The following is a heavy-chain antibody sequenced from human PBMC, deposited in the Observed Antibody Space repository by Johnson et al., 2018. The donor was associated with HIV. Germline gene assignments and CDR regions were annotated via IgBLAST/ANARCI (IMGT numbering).Heavy chain of an antibody. CDR3: ARDKAVGYSSGWHAFDI. CDR2: IYSGGDT. J-gene: IGHJ3*02. Sequence: VQLVESGGGLVQPGGSLRLSCAASGFTVSSNYMSWVRQAPGKGLEWVSVIYSGGDTYYADSMRGRLTISRDNSKNTVYLQMNSLRAEDTAVYYCARDKAVGYSSGWHAFDIWGQGTMVTVSS. V-gene: IGHV3-66*01. CDR1: GFTVSSNY. D-gene: IGHD6-19*01.